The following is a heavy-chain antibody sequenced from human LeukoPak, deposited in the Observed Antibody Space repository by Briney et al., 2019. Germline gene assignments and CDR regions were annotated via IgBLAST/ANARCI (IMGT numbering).Heavy chain of an antibody. CDR3: ARDWQMTTRWFDP. V-gene: IGHV1-18*01. D-gene: IGHD4-17*01. CDR1: GGTFSSYA. J-gene: IGHJ5*02. Sequence: GASVKVSCKASGGTFSSYAISWVRQAPGQGLEWMGWISAYNGNTNYAQKLQGRVTMTADTSTSTAYMELRSLRSDDTAVYYCARDWQMTTRWFDPWGQGTLVTVSS. CDR2: ISAYNGNT.